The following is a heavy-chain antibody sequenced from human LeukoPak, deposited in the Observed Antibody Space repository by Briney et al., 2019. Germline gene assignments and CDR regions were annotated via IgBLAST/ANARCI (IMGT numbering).Heavy chain of an antibody. CDR2: ISYDGSNK. CDR1: GFTFSSYA. D-gene: IGHD2-15*01. CDR3: ARGGYCSGGSCSEAYYYYYGMDV. J-gene: IGHJ6*02. Sequence: PGRSLRLSCAASGFTFSSYAMHWVRQAPGKGLEWVAVISYDGSNKYYADSVKGRFTISRDNSKNTLYLQMNSLRAEDTAVYYCARGGYCSGGSCSEAYYYYYGMDVWGQGTTVTVSS. V-gene: IGHV3-30-3*01.